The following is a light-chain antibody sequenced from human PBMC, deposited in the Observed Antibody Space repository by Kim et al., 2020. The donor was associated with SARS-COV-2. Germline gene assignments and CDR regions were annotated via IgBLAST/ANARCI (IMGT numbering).Light chain of an antibody. Sequence: DIQMTQSPSTLSASVGDRVTITCRASQSISSWLAWYQQKPGKAPKLLIYTASTLESGVPSRFSGSGSGTEFTLTISSLQPDDFATYYYQQYNGYPLTFGGGTKVDIK. CDR3: QQYNGYPLT. CDR1: QSISSW. V-gene: IGKV1-5*03. CDR2: TAS. J-gene: IGKJ4*01.